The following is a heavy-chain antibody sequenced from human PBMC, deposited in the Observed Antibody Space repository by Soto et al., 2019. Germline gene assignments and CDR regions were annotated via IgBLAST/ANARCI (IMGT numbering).Heavy chain of an antibody. V-gene: IGHV4-31*03. CDR1: GGSISSGGYY. J-gene: IGHJ4*02. CDR3: ARGVTMVRGVIHTPYFDY. CDR2: IYYSGST. D-gene: IGHD3-10*01. Sequence: QVQLQESGPGLVKPSQTLSLTCTVSGGSISSGGYYWSWIRQHPGKGLEWIGYIYYSGSTYYNPSLKSRVNISVDTSKKQFSRKLSSVTAADTAVYYCARGVTMVRGVIHTPYFDYWGQGTLVTVSS.